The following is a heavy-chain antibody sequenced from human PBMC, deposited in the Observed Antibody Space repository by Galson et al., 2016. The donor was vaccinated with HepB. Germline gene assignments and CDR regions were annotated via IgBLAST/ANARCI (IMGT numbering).Heavy chain of an antibody. CDR2: ISSSGSTI. CDR1: GFTFSDYY. Sequence: SLRLSCAASGFTFSDYYMSWIRQAPGKGLEWVSYISSSGSTIYYADSVKGRFTISRDNAKNSLYLQMNSLRAEDTAVYYCARAREYTRTIGRMEVWGQGTTVTVSS. J-gene: IGHJ6*02. CDR3: ARAREYTRTIGRMEV. V-gene: IGHV3-11*01. D-gene: IGHD6-6*01.